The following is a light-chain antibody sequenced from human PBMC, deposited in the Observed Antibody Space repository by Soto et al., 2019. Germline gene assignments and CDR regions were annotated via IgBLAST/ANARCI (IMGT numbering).Light chain of an antibody. Sequence: DIQMTQSPSSLSASVGDRVTITCQASQGISNYLVWYQQKPGKVPKLLIYAASTLQSGVPSRFSGSGSGTDFTLTISSLQPEDVATYYCQKYNSAPLTFGGGTKVEIK. V-gene: IGKV1-27*01. CDR1: QGISNY. CDR3: QKYNSAPLT. J-gene: IGKJ4*01. CDR2: AAS.